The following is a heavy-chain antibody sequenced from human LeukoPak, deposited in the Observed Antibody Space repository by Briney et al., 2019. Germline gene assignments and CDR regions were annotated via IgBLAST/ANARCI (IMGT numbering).Heavy chain of an antibody. D-gene: IGHD6-19*01. J-gene: IGHJ5*02. CDR1: GFTFSNYA. CDR2: ISYDGTNK. Sequence: PGGSLRLSCAAPGFTFSNYAMHWVRQAPGKGLQWVALISYDGTNKDYADSVKGRFTISRDNPKNTLYLQVNSLRAEDTAVYYCVRDLEQWLVTNWFDPWGQGTLVTVSS. V-gene: IGHV3-30*04. CDR3: VRDLEQWLVTNWFDP.